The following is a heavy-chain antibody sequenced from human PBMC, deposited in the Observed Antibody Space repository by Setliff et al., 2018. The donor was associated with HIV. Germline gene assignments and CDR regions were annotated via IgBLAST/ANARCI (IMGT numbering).Heavy chain of an antibody. Sequence: PSETLSLTCAVYGGSFSGYYWSWIRQPPGRGLEWIGEVTHSGRTNYNPSLESRVTTSVDTSKKQFSLRLTSVTAADTAVYYCARAVGGVGATRVPPYYFDYWGQGTLVTVSS. CDR2: VTHSGRT. CDR1: GGSFSGYY. CDR3: ARAVGGVGATRVPPYYFDY. D-gene: IGHD1-26*01. J-gene: IGHJ4*02. V-gene: IGHV4-34*01.